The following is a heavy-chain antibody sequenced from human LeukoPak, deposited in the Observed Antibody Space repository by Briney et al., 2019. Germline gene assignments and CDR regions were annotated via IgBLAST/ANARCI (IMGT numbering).Heavy chain of an antibody. V-gene: IGHV4-34*01. CDR3: ARGEIVVVPAASYYYHYMDV. CDR2: INHSGST. CDR1: GGSFSGYY. Sequence: PSETLSLTCAVYGGSFSGYYWSWIRQPHGKGLEWIGEINHSGSTNYNPSLKSRVTISVDTSKNQFSLKLSSVTAADTAVYYCARGEIVVVPAASYYYHYMDVWGKGTTVTVSS. J-gene: IGHJ6*03. D-gene: IGHD2-2*01.